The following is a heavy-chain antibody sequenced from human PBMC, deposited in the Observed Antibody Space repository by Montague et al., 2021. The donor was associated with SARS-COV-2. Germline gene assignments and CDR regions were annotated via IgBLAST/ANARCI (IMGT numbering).Heavy chain of an antibody. CDR1: SGSIISSGYY. J-gene: IGHJ4*02. CDR2: IDYSGTT. D-gene: IGHD3-10*01. Sequence: SETLSLTCSVSSGSIISSGYYWGWIRQPPGKELEWIGNIDYSGTTYNXSSLQSRGTISVDTSKNHLSLRLSSVTAADTAVYFCARGMIRGVTTPFDYWGQGSQVTVSS. V-gene: IGHV4-39*02. CDR3: ARGMIRGVTTPFDY.